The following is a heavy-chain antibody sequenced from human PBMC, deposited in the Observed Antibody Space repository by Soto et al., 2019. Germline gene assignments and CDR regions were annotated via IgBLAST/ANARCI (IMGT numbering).Heavy chain of an antibody. V-gene: IGHV4-34*01. J-gene: IGHJ4*02. Sequence: SETLSLTCAVYGWSFSVYYWSWIRQPPGKGLEWIGEINHSGSTNYNPSLKSRVTISVDTSKNQFSLKLSSVTAADTAVYYCARSPSYLLGAFDYWGQGTLVTVSS. CDR1: GWSFSVYY. CDR2: INHSGST. CDR3: ARSPSYLLGAFDY. D-gene: IGHD2-21*01.